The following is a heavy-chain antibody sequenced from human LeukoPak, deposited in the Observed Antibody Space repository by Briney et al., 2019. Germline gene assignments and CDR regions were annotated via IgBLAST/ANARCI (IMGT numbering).Heavy chain of an antibody. J-gene: IGHJ5*02. D-gene: IGHD2-2*01. CDR1: GYTFTNYG. CDR2: ISAYNGNT. Sequence: GASVKVSCKASGYTFTNYGITWVRQAPGQGLEWMGWISAYNGNTNYAQKLQGRVTMTTDTSTSTAYMELRSLRSDDTAVYYCALVAMRSTDWFDPWGQGTLVTVSS. CDR3: ALVAMRSTDWFDP. V-gene: IGHV1-18*01.